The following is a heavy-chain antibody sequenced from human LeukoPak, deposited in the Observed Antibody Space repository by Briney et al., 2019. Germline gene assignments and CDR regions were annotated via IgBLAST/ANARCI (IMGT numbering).Heavy chain of an antibody. Sequence: ASVKVSCKSSGYTFTTYAMNRLRQAPGQGLEWMGWINTYTGNPTYAQGFTGRFVFSLDTSVSTAYLQIFSLKVEDTAVYYCTRDSATDGASAFDIWGQGTMVTVSS. CDR3: TRDSATDGASAFDI. D-gene: IGHD3-16*01. CDR2: INTYTGNP. J-gene: IGHJ3*02. CDR1: GYTFTTYA. V-gene: IGHV7-4-1*01.